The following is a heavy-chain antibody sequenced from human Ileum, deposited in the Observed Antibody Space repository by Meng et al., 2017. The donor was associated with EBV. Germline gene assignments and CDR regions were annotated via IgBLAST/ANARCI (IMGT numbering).Heavy chain of an antibody. D-gene: IGHD1-26*01. CDR2: IYSDGRT. CDR3: ARWDARFDA. CDR1: GFTVSSSY. Sequence: VQLVESGGGLIQPGGSLRRSCAASGFTVSSSYMSWVRQAPGKGLELVSVIYSDGRTYYADTVKGRFTISRDSSKSTLFLQMNSLRVEDTAVYYCARWDARFDAWGQGTLVTVSS. J-gene: IGHJ5*02. V-gene: IGHV3-53*01.